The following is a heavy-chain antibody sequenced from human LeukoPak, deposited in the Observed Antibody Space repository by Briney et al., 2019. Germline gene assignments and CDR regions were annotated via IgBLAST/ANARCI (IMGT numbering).Heavy chain of an antibody. J-gene: IGHJ3*02. D-gene: IGHD4-17*01. CDR1: GFTFDDYA. CDR3: AKEVYGDDAFDI. V-gene: IGHV3-9*01. Sequence: GGSLRLSCAASGFTFDDYAMHWVRQAPGKGLEWVSGISWNSGSIGYADSVKGRFTISRGNAKNSLYLQMNSLRAEDTALYYCAKEVYGDDAFDIWGQGTMVTVSS. CDR2: ISWNSGSI.